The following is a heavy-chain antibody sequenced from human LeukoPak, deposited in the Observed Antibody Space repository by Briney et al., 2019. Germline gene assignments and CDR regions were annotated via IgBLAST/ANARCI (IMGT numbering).Heavy chain of an antibody. D-gene: IGHD3-3*01. CDR3: AKDPRFLEWSTTHDAFDI. V-gene: IGHV3-23*01. J-gene: IGHJ3*02. CDR1: GFTFSSYA. CDR2: ISGSGGST. Sequence: PGGSLRLSCAASGFTFSSYAMSWVRQAPGKGLEWVSAISGSGGSTYYADSVKGRFTISRDNSKNTLYLQMNSLRAEDTAVYYCAKDPRFLEWSTTHDAFDIWGQGTMVTVSS.